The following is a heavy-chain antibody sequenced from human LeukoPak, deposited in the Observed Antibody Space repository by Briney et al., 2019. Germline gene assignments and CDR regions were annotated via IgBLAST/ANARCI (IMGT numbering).Heavy chain of an antibody. CDR3: AKEGNWGPPPDY. CDR2: IRYDGSHK. J-gene: IGHJ4*02. D-gene: IGHD7-27*01. V-gene: IGHV3-30*02. Sequence: GGSLRLSCAASGFTFSTYGMHWVRQAPGKGLEWVAFIRYDGSHKFYADSVKGRFTISRDNSKNTLYLQMNSLRAEDTAVYYCAKEGNWGPPPDYWGQGTLVTVSS. CDR1: GFTFSTYG.